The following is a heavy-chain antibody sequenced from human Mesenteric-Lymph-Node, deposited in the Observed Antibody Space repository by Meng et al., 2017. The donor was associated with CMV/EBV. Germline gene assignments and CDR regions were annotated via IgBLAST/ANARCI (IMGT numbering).Heavy chain of an antibody. D-gene: IGHD4-17*01. J-gene: IGHJ4*02. CDR2: IYSGGSRT. Sequence: GGSLRLSCAASGFTFSSYGMSWVRQAPGKGLEWVSVIYSGGSRTYYTDSVKGRFTISRDNSKNTLYLQMNSLRAEDTAVYYCAKGRNGDNEPIDFDYWGQGTLVTVSS. CDR3: AKGRNGDNEPIDFDY. CDR1: GFTFSSYG. V-gene: IGHV3-23*03.